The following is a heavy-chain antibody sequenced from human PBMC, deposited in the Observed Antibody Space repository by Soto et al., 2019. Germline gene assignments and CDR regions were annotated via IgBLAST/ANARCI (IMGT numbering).Heavy chain of an antibody. CDR1: GFTFSSYG. D-gene: IGHD5-18*01. CDR3: ARDRGHSYGTPSAY. V-gene: IGHV3-33*01. Sequence: GGSLGLSCAASGFTFSSYGMHWVRQAPGKGLEWVAVIWYDGSNKYYADSVKGRFTISRDNSKNTLYLQMNSLRAEDTAVYYCARDRGHSYGTPSAYWGQGTLVTVSS. J-gene: IGHJ4*02. CDR2: IWYDGSNK.